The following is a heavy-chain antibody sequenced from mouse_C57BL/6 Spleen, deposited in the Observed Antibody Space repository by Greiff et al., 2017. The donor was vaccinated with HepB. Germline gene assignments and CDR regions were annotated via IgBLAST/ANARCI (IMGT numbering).Heavy chain of an antibody. Sequence: VQLQQSGAELMKPGASVKLSCKATGYTFTGYWIEWVKQRPGHGLEWIGEILPGGGSTNYNEKLKGKATFTADTSSNTTYRQLSSLTTEDSAIYYCARGWRGYWGQGTTLTVSS. CDR2: ILPGGGST. CDR3: ARGWRGY. D-gene: IGHD2-3*01. V-gene: IGHV1-9*01. CDR1: GYTFTGYW. J-gene: IGHJ2*01.